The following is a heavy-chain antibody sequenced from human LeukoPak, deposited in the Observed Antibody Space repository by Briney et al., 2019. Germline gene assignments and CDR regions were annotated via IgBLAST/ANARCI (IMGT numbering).Heavy chain of an antibody. J-gene: IGHJ6*02. V-gene: IGHV4-59*01. CDR2: VHYTWNT. CDR3: ARVASKGGMDV. Sequence: SETLSLTCSVSGDSIGSYHWSWIRQPPGKGLEWIGHVHYTWNTKYNPSLTGRVSISLDRSKNQFALSLSSLTAADTAVYYCARVASKGGMDVWGQGTTVIVSS. CDR1: GDSIGSYH. D-gene: IGHD5/OR15-5a*01.